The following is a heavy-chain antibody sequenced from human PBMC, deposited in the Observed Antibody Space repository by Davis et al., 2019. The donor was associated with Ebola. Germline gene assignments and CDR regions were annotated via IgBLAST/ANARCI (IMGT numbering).Heavy chain of an antibody. J-gene: IGHJ5*02. CDR2: IKQDGSEK. CDR1: GFTFSSYW. V-gene: IGHV3-7*01. CDR3: ARTYYYDSSGSGWFDP. D-gene: IGHD3-22*01. Sequence: GGSLRLSCAASGFTFSSYWMSWVRQAPGKGLEWVANIKQDGSEKYYVDSVKGRFTISRDNAKNSLYLQMNSLRDEDTAVYYCARTYYYDSSGSGWFDPWGQGTLVTVSS.